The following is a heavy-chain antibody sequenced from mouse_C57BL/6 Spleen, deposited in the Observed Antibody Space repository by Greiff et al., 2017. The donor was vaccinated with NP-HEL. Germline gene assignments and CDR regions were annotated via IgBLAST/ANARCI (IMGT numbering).Heavy chain of an antibody. Sequence: QVQLQQSGPELVKPGASVKLSCKASGYTFTSYDINWVKQRPGQGLEWIGWIYPRDGSTKYNEKFKGNATLTVDTSSSTAYMELHSLTPEDSAVYFCARYGRFSGSSSFDYWGQGTTLTVSS. CDR3: ARYGRFSGSSSFDY. CDR2: IYPRDGST. V-gene: IGHV1-85*01. J-gene: IGHJ2*01. CDR1: GYTFTSYD. D-gene: IGHD1-1*01.